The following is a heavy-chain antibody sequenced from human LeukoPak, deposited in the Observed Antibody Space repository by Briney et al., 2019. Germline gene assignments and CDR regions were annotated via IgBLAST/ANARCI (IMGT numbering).Heavy chain of an antibody. V-gene: IGHV4-39*07. J-gene: IGHJ4*02. CDR1: GGSISSSSYY. Sequence: SETLSLTCTVSGGSISSSSYYWGWIRQPPGKGLEWIGSIYYSGSTYYNPSHKSRVTISVDTSKNQFSLKLSSVTAADTAVYYCARSGSGYLRYYFDYWGQGTLVTVSS. CDR2: IYYSGST. CDR3: ARSGSGYLRYYFDY. D-gene: IGHD5-12*01.